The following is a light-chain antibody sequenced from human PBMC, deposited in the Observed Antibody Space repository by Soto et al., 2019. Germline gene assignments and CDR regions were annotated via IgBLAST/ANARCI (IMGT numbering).Light chain of an antibody. CDR1: QSISNH. J-gene: IGKJ1*01. V-gene: IGKV1-39*01. Sequence: DIQMTQSPSSLSASVEDRVIITCRASQSISNHLNWYQQKPGKAPKLLIFAASSLQSGVPSRFSGSRSGPDFTLTISSLQPEDFXTYYCQQSYSSPPTLGQGTKVDIK. CDR3: QQSYSSPPT. CDR2: AAS.